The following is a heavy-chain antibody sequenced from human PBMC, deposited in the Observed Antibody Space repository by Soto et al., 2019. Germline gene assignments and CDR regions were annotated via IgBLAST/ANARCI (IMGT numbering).Heavy chain of an antibody. CDR3: ARDLGSKGYYYYGMDV. V-gene: IGHV3-30*03. J-gene: IGHJ6*02. D-gene: IGHD1-26*01. CDR2: ISYDGSNK. Sequence: QVQLVESGGGVVQPGRSLRLSCTASGFTFSSYGMHWVRQAPGKGLERVAFISYDGSNKYDTDSVKGRFTISTDNSKNTLYLQMNSLRADDTAVYYCARDLGSKGYYYYGMDVWGQGTTVTVSS. CDR1: GFTFSSYG.